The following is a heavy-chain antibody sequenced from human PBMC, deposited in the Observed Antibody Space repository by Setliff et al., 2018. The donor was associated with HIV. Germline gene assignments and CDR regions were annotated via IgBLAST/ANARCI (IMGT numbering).Heavy chain of an antibody. CDR1: GGSISNSNYF. CDR3: ARGVGTLGSNYYGMDV. J-gene: IGHJ6*02. D-gene: IGHD3-16*01. CDR2: AGSADYGGNA. V-gene: IGHV4-39*07. Sequence: PSETLSLTCTVSGGSISNSNYFWDWIRQPPGKGLEWIGSAGSADYGGNAYYNPSLKSRVTISVDTSKNQFSLKLSSVTAADTAVYYCARGVGTLGSNYYGMDVWGQGTTVTVSS.